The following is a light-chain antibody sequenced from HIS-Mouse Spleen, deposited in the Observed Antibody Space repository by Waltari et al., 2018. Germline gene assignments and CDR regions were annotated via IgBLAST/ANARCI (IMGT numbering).Light chain of an antibody. CDR3: SSYTSSSTRV. Sequence: QSALTQPASVSGSPGQSITISCTRTSSDVGGYNYVYWYQQHPGKAPKLMIYDVSNRPSGVSNRFSGSKSGNTASLTISGLQAEDEADYYCSSYTSSSTRVFGGGTKLTVL. V-gene: IGLV2-14*03. CDR2: DVS. J-gene: IGLJ3*02. CDR1: SSDVGGYNY.